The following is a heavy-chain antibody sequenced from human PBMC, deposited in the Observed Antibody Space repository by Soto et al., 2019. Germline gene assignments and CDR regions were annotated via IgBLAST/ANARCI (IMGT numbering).Heavy chain of an antibody. J-gene: IGHJ4*02. CDR1: GFTFTRDW. CDR3: ARGAFGNYYHDS. CDR2: VNTDETTT. V-gene: IGHV3-74*01. D-gene: IGHD1-26*01. Sequence: EVQLVESGGGLVQPGGSLRLSCAASGFTFTRDWMHWVRQAPEKGLEWVSRVNTDETTTNYADFVKGRFTISRDNAKNTLYLQMNSLTAEDTAIYLCARGAFGNYYHDSWGQGTLVTVSP.